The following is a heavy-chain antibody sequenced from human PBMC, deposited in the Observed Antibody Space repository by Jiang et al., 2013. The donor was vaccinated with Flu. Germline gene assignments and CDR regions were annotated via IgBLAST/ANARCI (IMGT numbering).Heavy chain of an antibody. CDR2: INVGNGNT. CDR3: ARERGADTLSGFNWFDP. Sequence: SGAEVKKPGASVKVSCKASGYTFTNYPMHWVRQAPGQRLAWMGWINVGNGNTKYSQKFQGRVTITRDTSASTAYMELSSLTSEDTAVYYCARERGADTLSGFNWFDPWGQGTLVTVSS. V-gene: IGHV1-3*01. D-gene: IGHD3-9*01. CDR1: GYTFTNYP. J-gene: IGHJ5*02.